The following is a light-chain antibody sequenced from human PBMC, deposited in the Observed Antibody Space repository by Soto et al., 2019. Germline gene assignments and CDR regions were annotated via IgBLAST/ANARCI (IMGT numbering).Light chain of an antibody. CDR1: QSVSST. CDR2: DAS. Sequence: EIVLTQSPATLSVSPGESTTLSCRASQSVSSTLAWYQLKPGQSPRLLIYDASTRATGIPDRFSGTGSVTEFTITISRLKSEDFAVYYCNQYDNRAHTFGQGTKVEGK. V-gene: IGKV3-15*01. J-gene: IGKJ1*01. CDR3: NQYDNRAHT.